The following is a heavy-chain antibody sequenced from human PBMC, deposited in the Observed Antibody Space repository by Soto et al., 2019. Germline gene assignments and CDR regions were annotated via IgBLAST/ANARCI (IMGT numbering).Heavy chain of an antibody. V-gene: IGHV4-34*01. CDR2: INHSGST. CDR1: GGSFSGYY. CDR3: ARGREVDIVATIMGWFDP. D-gene: IGHD5-12*01. Sequence: SETLSLTCAVYGGSFSGYYWSWIRQPPGKGLEWIGEINHSGSTNKNPSIKSQVTISVDTSKNQFSLKLSSVTAADTAFFYCARGREVDIVATIMGWFDPWGQGTLVTVSS. J-gene: IGHJ5*02.